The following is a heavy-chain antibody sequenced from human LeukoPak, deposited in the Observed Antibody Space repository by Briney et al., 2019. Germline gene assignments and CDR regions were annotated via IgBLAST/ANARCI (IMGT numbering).Heavy chain of an antibody. V-gene: IGHV1-2*02. Sequence: ASVKVSCKASGYTFTGYYMHWVRQAPGQGLEWMGWINPNSGGTNYAQKFQGRATMTRDTSISTAYMELSRLRSDDTAVYYCARYLPYYYKPDIWGQGTMVTVSS. CDR2: INPNSGGT. D-gene: IGHD3-10*01. J-gene: IGHJ3*02. CDR3: ARYLPYYYKPDI. CDR1: GYTFTGYY.